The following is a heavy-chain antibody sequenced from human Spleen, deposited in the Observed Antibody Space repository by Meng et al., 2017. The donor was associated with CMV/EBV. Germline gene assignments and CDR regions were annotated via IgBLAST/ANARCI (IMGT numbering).Heavy chain of an antibody. CDR1: GFSFSAYS. J-gene: IGHJ4*02. D-gene: IGHD3-10*01. CDR3: ARDKYYYDSGSYDDW. V-gene: IGHV3-21*06. Sequence: GGSLRLSCAASGFSFSAYSLVWVRQAPGKGLEWVSLFSSFNNHIYYADSVKGRFTVSRDNAKNSLYLQMSSLRAEDTAVYYCARDKYYYDSGSYDDWWGQGTLVTVSS. CDR2: FSSFNNHI.